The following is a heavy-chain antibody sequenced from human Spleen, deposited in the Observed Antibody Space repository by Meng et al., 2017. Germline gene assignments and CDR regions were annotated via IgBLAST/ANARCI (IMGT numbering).Heavy chain of an antibody. CDR1: GSIFSNYW. J-gene: IGHJ6*02. CDR2: INTDGTTT. D-gene: IGHD1-26*01. CDR3: ARALSIVGATTGDYYGMDV. Sequence: ESLKISCAAAGSIFSNYWMYWVRQAPGKGLVWVSRINTDGTTTTYAESVKGRFTTTRDNAENTLYLQRNSLRAEDTAVYYCARALSIVGATTGDYYGMDVWGQGTTVTVSS. V-gene: IGHV3-74*01.